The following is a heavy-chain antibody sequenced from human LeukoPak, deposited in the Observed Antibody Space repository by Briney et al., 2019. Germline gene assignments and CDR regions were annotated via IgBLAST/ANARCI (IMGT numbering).Heavy chain of an antibody. CDR1: AASISNYY. V-gene: IGHV4-4*09. D-gene: IGHD3-22*01. J-gene: IGHJ4*02. Sequence: SETLSLTCAVSAASISNYYWSWIRQAPGKGLEGIGYISTSGSTNYNPSLQSRVSLSLDQSKNRLSLTLNFVTAADTAVYYCASPRSGYRYTFDYWGQGALVTVSS. CDR3: ASPRSGYRYTFDY. CDR2: ISTSGST.